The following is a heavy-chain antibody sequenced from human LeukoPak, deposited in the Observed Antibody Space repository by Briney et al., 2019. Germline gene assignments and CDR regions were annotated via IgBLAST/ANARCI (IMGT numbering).Heavy chain of an antibody. V-gene: IGHV3-23*01. Sequence: GGTLRLSCAASGFTFSSYGMSWVRQAPGKGLEWVSAISGSGGSTYYADSVKGRFTISRDNSKNTLYLQMNSLRAEDTAVYYCARTTEAHSWRTRYYDYYMDVWGKGTTVTVSS. CDR1: GFTFSSYG. D-gene: IGHD1-1*01. CDR2: ISGSGGST. CDR3: ARTTEAHSWRTRYYDYYMDV. J-gene: IGHJ6*03.